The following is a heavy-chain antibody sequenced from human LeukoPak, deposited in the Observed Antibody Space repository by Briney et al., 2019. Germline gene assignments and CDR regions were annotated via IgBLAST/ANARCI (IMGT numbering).Heavy chain of an antibody. CDR2: INHSGST. CDR3: ARLGSIAAAGTPDY. D-gene: IGHD6-13*01. J-gene: IGHJ4*02. CDR1: GGSFSGYY. V-gene: IGHV4-34*01. Sequence: PSETLSPTCAVYGGSFSGYYWSWIRQPPGKGLEWIGEINHSGSTNYNPSLKSRVTISVDTSKNQFSLKLSSVTAADTAVYYCARLGSIAAAGTPDYWGQGTLVTVSS.